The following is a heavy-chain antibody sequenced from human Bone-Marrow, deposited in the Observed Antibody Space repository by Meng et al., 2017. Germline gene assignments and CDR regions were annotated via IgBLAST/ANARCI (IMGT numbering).Heavy chain of an antibody. J-gene: IGHJ5*02. CDR3: ATGETRYWFDP. V-gene: IGHV3-53*02. CDR1: GFTVSSKY. CDR2: MYSGGDT. Sequence: EGLRVDTGGGLFRPGGSRIFSCAACGFTVSSKYMRWVRQSPGKGLEWVSVMYSGGDTHYTDSVKGRFTISRDNSKNTLYLQMNNLRAEDTAVYYCATGETRYWFDPWGQGTLVTVSS. D-gene: IGHD1-26*01.